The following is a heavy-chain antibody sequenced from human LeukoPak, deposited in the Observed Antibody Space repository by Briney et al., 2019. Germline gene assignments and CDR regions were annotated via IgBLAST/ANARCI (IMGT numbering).Heavy chain of an antibody. J-gene: IGHJ6*03. D-gene: IGHD1-1*01. CDR1: GFTFSSYE. Sequence: PGGSLRLSCAASGFTFSSYEMNWVRQAPGKGLEWVAFIRYDGSNKYYADSVKGRFTISRDNSKNTLYLQMNSLRAEDTAVYYCAKPQLELLYYYYYMDVWGKGTTVTISS. V-gene: IGHV3-30*02. CDR2: IRYDGSNK. CDR3: AKPQLELLYYYYYMDV.